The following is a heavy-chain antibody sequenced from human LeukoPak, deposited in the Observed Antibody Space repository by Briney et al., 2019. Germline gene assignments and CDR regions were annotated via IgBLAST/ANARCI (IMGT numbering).Heavy chain of an antibody. CDR1: GGSISSYY. Sequence: SETLSLTCTVSGGSISSYYWSWIRQPAGKGLEWIGRIYTSGSTNYNPSLKSRVTMSVDTSKNQFSLKLSSVTAEDTAVYYCARDPRPPFGVSSWYGGLNWYFDLWGRGTLVTVSS. CDR2: IYTSGST. CDR3: ARDPRPPFGVSSWYGGLNWYFDL. V-gene: IGHV4-4*07. J-gene: IGHJ2*01. D-gene: IGHD6-13*01.